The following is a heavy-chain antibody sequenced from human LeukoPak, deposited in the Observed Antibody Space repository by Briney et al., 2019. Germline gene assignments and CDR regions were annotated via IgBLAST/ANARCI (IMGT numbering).Heavy chain of an antibody. CDR1: GWIFVNYG. V-gene: IGHV1-18*01. D-gene: IGHD2-15*01. J-gene: IGHJ4*02. Sequence: GASVKVSCKTSGWIFVNYGVSWVRQAPGQGLEWMGWISAVNGDANSAHKFRGRLSMTMDTSTSTAYMELRSLRSDDTALYFCARDYKSSCSGATCPYFDYWGQGTLVTVSS. CDR2: ISAVNGDA. CDR3: ARDYKSSCSGATCPYFDY.